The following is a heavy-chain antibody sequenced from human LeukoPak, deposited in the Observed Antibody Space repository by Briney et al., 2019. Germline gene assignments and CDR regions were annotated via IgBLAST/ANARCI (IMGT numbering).Heavy chain of an antibody. CDR2: IKQDGSEK. J-gene: IGHJ3*02. V-gene: IGHV3-7*01. D-gene: IGHD4-23*01. Sequence: TGGSLRLSCAASGFTFSSYWMSWVRQAPGKGLEWVANIKQDGSEKYYVDSVKGRFTISRDNAKNSVYLQMNNLRAEDTAVYYCARDFYGGNSPSYAFDIWGQGTMVTVSS. CDR3: ARDFYGGNSPSYAFDI. CDR1: GFTFSSYW.